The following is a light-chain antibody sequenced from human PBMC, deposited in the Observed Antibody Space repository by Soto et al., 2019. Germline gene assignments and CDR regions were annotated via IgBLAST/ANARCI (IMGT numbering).Light chain of an antibody. CDR3: CSYAGSSTLYV. J-gene: IGLJ1*01. CDR1: SSDVGNYNL. CDR2: EVS. Sequence: LTQPASVSGSPGQSITISCTGTSSDVGNYNLVSWYQQHPGKAPKLMIYEVSKRPSGVSNRFSGSKSGNTASLTISGLQAEDEADYYCCSYAGSSTLYVFGTGTKVTVL. V-gene: IGLV2-23*02.